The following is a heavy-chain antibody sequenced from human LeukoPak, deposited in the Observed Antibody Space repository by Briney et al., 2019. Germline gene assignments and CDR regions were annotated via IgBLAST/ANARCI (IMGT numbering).Heavy chain of an antibody. CDR1: GGSFSGYY. J-gene: IGHJ4*02. CDR2: INHSGST. V-gene: IGHV4-34*01. CDR3: ALTAVAGDKIFDY. Sequence: SETLSLTCAVYGGSFSGYYWSWIRQPPGKGLEWIGEINHSGSTNYNPSLKSRVTISVDTSNNQFSLKLSSVTAADTAVYYCALTAVAGDKIFDYWGQGTLVTASS. D-gene: IGHD6-19*01.